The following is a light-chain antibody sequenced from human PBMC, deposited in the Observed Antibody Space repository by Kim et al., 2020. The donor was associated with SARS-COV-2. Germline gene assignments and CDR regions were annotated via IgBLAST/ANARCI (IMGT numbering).Light chain of an antibody. CDR2: GAS. Sequence: SPEERATLTCRASQSVSTNLAWYQHKPGQAPTLLMYGASTRAAGIPGRFSGSGSGTEFTISISSLQYEDFAVYYCQQYSNWPRGTFGQGTRLEIK. V-gene: IGKV3-15*01. CDR1: QSVSTN. CDR3: QQYSNWPRGT. J-gene: IGKJ5*01.